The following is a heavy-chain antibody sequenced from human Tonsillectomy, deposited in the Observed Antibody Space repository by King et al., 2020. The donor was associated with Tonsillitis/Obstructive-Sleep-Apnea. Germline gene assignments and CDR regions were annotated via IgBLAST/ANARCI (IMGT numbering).Heavy chain of an antibody. CDR1: GFSLSTSGMS. CDR2: IDWDDDK. J-gene: IGHJ3*01. D-gene: IGHD6-13*01. CDR3: ARILIAATGGNDAFDL. Sequence: TLKESGPALVKPTQTLTLTCTFSGFSLSTSGMSVSWIRQPPGKALEWLARIDWDDDKYYSTSLKTRLTISKDTSKNQVVLTMTNMDPVDTATYYCARILIAATGGNDAFDLWGQGTMVTVSS. V-gene: IGHV2-70*11.